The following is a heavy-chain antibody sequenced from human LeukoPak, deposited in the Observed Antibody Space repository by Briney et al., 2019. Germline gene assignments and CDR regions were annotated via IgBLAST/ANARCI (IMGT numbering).Heavy chain of an antibody. J-gene: IGHJ3*02. CDR1: GGSFSGYY. Sequence: PSETLSLTCAVYGGSFSGYYWSWIRQPPGKGLEWTGEINHSGSTNYNPSLKSRDTISVDTSKNQFSLKLSSVTAADTAVYYCARGVRGYSYGYGAFDIWGQGTMVTVSS. CDR3: ARGVRGYSYGYGAFDI. CDR2: INHSGST. D-gene: IGHD5-18*01. V-gene: IGHV4-34*01.